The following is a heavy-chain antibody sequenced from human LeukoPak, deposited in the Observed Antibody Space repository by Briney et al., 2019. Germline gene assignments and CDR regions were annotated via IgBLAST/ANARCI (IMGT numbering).Heavy chain of an antibody. V-gene: IGHV4-59*08. CDR1: GGSTSSDY. CDR2: VYNSGDT. J-gene: IGHJ2*01. CDR3: ARLKLGAYVDI. Sequence: RTSETLSLTCTVSGGSTSSDYWSWIRQSPGKGLEWVGYVYNSGDTGKNPSLKSRVTILLDTSKNQCSLKLTSVSAADTAVYYCARLKLGAYVDIWGGSTLVTVSS. D-gene: IGHD3-16*01.